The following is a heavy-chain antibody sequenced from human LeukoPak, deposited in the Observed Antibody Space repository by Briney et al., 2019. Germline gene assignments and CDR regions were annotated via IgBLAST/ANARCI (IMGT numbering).Heavy chain of an antibody. J-gene: IGHJ6*03. CDR3: ARAQYYYYMDV. CDR2: IYSGGST. V-gene: IGHV3-66*01. CDR1: GFSFTNSW. Sequence: GGSLRLSCAASGFSFTNSWMTWVRQAPGKGLEWVSVIYSGGSTYYADSVKGRFTISRDNSKNTLYLQMNSLRAEDTAVYYCARAQYYYYMDVWGKGTTVTISS.